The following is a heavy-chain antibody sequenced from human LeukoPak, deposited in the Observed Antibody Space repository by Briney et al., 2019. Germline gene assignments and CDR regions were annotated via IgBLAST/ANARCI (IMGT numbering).Heavy chain of an antibody. V-gene: IGHV1-2*02. J-gene: IGHJ4*02. CDR3: ARTDSSGYYQDY. CDR2: INPNSGGT. D-gene: IGHD3-22*01. Sequence: ASVKVSCKASGHTFTGYYMHWVRQAPGQGLEWMGWINPNSGGTNYAQKFQGRVTMTRDTSISTAYMELSRLRSDDTAVYYCARTDSSGYYQDYWGQGTLVTVSS. CDR1: GHTFTGYY.